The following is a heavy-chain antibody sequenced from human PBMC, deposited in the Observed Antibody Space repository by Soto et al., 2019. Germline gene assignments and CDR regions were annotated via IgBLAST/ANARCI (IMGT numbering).Heavy chain of an antibody. CDR2: IYYSGST. Sequence: SETLSLTCSVSGGSISSSSYYWGWIRQPPGKGLEWIGYIYYSGSTYYNPSLKSRVTISVDTSKNQFSLKLSSVTAADTAVYYCARARDVVGATHFDYWGQGTLVTVSS. D-gene: IGHD1-26*01. J-gene: IGHJ4*02. CDR3: ARARDVVGATHFDY. CDR1: GGSISSSSYY. V-gene: IGHV4-39*07.